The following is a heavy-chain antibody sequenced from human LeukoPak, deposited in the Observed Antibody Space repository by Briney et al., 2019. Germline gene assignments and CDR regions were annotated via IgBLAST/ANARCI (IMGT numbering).Heavy chain of an antibody. CDR3: ARGSIQLSLDY. V-gene: IGHV1-2*02. Sequence: ASVKVSCKASGYTFTSYGISCVRQAAGQGLEWMGWINPNSGGTNYAQKFQGRVTMTRDPSISTAYMELSRLRSDDTAMYYCARGSIQLSLDYWGQGTLVTVSS. J-gene: IGHJ4*02. D-gene: IGHD5-18*01. CDR1: GYTFTSYG. CDR2: INPNSGGT.